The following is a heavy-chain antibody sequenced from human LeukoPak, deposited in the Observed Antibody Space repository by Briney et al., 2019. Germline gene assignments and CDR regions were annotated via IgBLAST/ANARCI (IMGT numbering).Heavy chain of an antibody. CDR1: GYSFTSYW. CDR2: IYPGDSDT. Sequence: GESLKISCKGSGYSFTSYWIGWVRQMPGKGLEWMGIIYPGDSDTRYSPSFQGQDTISADKSISTAYLQWSSLKASDTAMYYCARPPRPRSSWGMRSEYFQHWGQGTLVTVSS. V-gene: IGHV5-51*01. J-gene: IGHJ1*01. CDR3: ARPPRPRSSWGMRSEYFQH. D-gene: IGHD6-13*01.